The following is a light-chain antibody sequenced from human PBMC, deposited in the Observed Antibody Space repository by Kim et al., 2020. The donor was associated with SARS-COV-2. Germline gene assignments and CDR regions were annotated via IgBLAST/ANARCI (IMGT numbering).Light chain of an antibody. CDR1: TSNIGRNS. Sequence: GQRVTISCSGSTSNIGRNSVSWYQQLPETAPKLLIYNNNERPSGVPDRISDSRSGTSASLTISGLQSEDEADYYCAAWDDSLNGLVFGGGTKLTVL. CDR3: AAWDDSLNGLV. J-gene: IGLJ2*01. V-gene: IGLV1-44*01. CDR2: NNN.